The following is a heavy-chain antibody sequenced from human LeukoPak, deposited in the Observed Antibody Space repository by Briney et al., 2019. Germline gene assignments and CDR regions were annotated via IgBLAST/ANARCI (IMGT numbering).Heavy chain of an antibody. J-gene: IGHJ3*02. CDR2: IYYSGST. V-gene: IGHV4-30-4*01. D-gene: IGHD3-10*01. CDR3: ARKARITMVRGVLQANAFDI. Sequence: KPSQTLSLTCTVSGGSISSGDYYWSWIRQPPGKGLEWIGYIYYSGSTYYNPSLKSRVTISADTSKNQFSLKLSSVTAADTAVYYCARKARITMVRGVLQANAFDIWGQGTMVTVSS. CDR1: GGSISSGDYY.